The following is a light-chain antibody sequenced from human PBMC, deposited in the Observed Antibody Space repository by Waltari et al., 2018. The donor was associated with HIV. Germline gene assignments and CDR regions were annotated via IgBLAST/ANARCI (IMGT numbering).Light chain of an antibody. CDR3: QQRFNWPLT. CDR2: DAS. J-gene: IGKJ4*01. CDR1: QSISYY. V-gene: IGKV3-11*01. Sequence: EIVLTQSPATLSLSPGGRATLSCRASQSISYYVAWYQQIPGQSPRLLILDASNRATDIPARFSCSVSGTNITLTISGLESEDFAFYDCQQRFNWPLTFGGGTKVEIK.